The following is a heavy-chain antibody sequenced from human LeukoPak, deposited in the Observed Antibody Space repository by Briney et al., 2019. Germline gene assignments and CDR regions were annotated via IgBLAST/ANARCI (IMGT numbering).Heavy chain of an antibody. Sequence: PGGSLRLSCAASGFTFSSYWMSWVRQAPGKGLEWVSFIYSDGNTYYADSVKGRFTISRDSSRNTLYLQMNSLRVEDTAVYYCAGDTHSSNWYDHWGQGTLVTVSS. J-gene: IGHJ5*02. CDR1: GFTFSSYW. D-gene: IGHD2-2*01. CDR2: IYSDGNT. V-gene: IGHV3-53*01. CDR3: AGDTHSSNWYDH.